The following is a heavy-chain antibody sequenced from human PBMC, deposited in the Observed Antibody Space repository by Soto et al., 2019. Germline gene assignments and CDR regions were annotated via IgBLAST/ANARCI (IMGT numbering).Heavy chain of an antibody. CDR2: VSGSGGTT. V-gene: IGHV3-23*01. J-gene: IGHJ6*02. CDR1: GFTFNTYA. Sequence: GGSLRLSCAASGFTFNTYAMSWVRQAPGKGLEWVSAVSGSGGTTYYAASVTGRFTISRDNSKNTLYLQMNSLRAEDTAVYYCAPGPLWFGDYDMDVWGQGTTVTVSS. CDR3: APGPLWFGDYDMDV. D-gene: IGHD3-10*01.